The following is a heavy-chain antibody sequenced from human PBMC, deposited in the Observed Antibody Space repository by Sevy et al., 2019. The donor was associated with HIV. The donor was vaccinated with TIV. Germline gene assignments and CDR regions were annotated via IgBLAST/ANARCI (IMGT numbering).Heavy chain of an antibody. J-gene: IGHJ4*02. D-gene: IGHD5-18*01. CDR1: GYTFTSYG. V-gene: IGHV1-18*04. CDR2: ISAYNGNT. CDR3: ARIYSYGPPFDY. Sequence: SSVKVSCKASGYTFTSYGISWVRQAPGQGLEWMGWISAYNGNTNYAQKLQGRVTMTTDTSTSTAYMELRSLRSDDTAVYYCARIYSYGPPFDYWGQGTLVTVSS.